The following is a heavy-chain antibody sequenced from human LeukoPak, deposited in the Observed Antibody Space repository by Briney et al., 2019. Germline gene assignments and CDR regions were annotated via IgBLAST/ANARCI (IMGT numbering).Heavy chain of an antibody. D-gene: IGHD1-26*01. Sequence: SETLSLTCTVSGGSITIYYWSWIRQPPGKGLEWIGHFFSSGTTNYNPSLKSRVTMSVDTSTNQFSLNLSSVTAADSALYYCATVGSGSYRDWGQGTLVTVSS. CDR1: GGSITIYY. J-gene: IGHJ4*02. CDR3: ATVGSGSYRD. CDR2: FFSSGTT. V-gene: IGHV4-4*07.